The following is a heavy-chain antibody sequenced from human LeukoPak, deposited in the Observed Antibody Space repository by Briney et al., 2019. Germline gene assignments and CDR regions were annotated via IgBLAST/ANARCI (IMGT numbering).Heavy chain of an antibody. CDR2: MNPNSGNT. J-gene: IGHJ4*02. CDR1: GYTFTSYD. CDR3: ARSQRAAAGYYLDY. Sequence: GASVKVSCKASGYTFTSYDINWVRQATGQGLEWMGWMNPNSGNTGYAQKFQGRVTMTRNTSISTAYMELSSLRSEDTAVYYCARSQRAAAGYYLDYWGQGTLVTVSS. V-gene: IGHV1-8*01. D-gene: IGHD6-13*01.